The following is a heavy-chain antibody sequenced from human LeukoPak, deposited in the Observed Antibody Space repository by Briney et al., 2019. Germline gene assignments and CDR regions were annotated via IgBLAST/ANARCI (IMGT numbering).Heavy chain of an antibody. CDR1: GFTFSIYV. Sequence: GGSLRLSCASCGFTFSIYVMRWVRPAPGKGVEWVAVISYDGSNKYYADSVKGRFTISRDNSKNTLYLQMNSLRAEDTAVYYCARALQQRVFDYWGQGTLVTVSS. V-gene: IGHV3-30-3*01. CDR2: ISYDGSNK. CDR3: ARALQQRVFDY. J-gene: IGHJ4*02. D-gene: IGHD6-6*01.